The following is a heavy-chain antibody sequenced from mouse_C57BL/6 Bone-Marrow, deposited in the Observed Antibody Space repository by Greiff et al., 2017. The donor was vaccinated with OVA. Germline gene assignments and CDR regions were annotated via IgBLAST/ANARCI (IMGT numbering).Heavy chain of an antibody. J-gene: IGHJ3*01. V-gene: IGHV1-76*01. CDR1: GYTFTDYY. CDR3: ARGGLRLFAY. CDR2: IYPGSGNT. D-gene: IGHD2-4*01. Sequence: VQRVESGAELVRPGASVKLSCKASGYTFTDYYINWVKQRPGQGLEWIARIYPGSGNTYYNEKFKGKATLTAEKSSSTAYMQLSSLTSEDSAVYFCARGGLRLFAYWGQGTLVTVSA.